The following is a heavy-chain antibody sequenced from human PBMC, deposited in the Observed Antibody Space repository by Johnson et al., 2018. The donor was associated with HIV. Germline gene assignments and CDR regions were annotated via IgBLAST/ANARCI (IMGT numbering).Heavy chain of an antibody. Sequence: QVQLVESGGGLVKPGGSLRLSCAASGFTFSDYYMSWIRQAPGKGLEWVAVIWYDGSNKYFADSVKGRFTISRDTYKNTLNVQMNSLGAEDTAVYYCARGLASSRHDAFDIWGQGTVVTVSS. CDR3: ARGLASSRHDAFDI. CDR2: IWYDGSNK. V-gene: IGHV3-33*08. D-gene: IGHD6-13*01. CDR1: GFTFSDYY. J-gene: IGHJ3*02.